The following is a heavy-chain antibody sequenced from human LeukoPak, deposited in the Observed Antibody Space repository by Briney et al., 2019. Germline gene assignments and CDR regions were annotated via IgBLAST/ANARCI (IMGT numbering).Heavy chain of an antibody. V-gene: IGHV3-30*02. CDR1: GFTFNSYG. J-gene: IGHJ4*02. CDR2: IRYDGSNK. Sequence: GGSLRLSCAASGFTFNSYGMHWVRQAPGKGLEWVAFIRYDGSNKDYVDSVKGRFTISRDNSKNTMYLQMNSLRAEDTAVYYCAKDPSGSYSSYYFDYWGQGTLVTVSS. D-gene: IGHD1-26*01. CDR3: AKDPSGSYSSYYFDY.